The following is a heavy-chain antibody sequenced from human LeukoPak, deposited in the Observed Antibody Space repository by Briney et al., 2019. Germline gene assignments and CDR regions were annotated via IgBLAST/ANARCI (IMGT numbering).Heavy chain of an antibody. CDR2: IYHSGYT. J-gene: IGHJ4*02. V-gene: IGHV4-38-2*02. CDR1: GYSISSDCY. D-gene: IGHD3-22*01. CDR3: AIAPRDSNGYYMRSFDS. Sequence: PSETLSLTCSVSGYSISSDCYWAWIRQPPGQGLEWIGGIYHSGYTYYYPSLKSRVTLSVDTSKNQFSLRLSSVTAADTAVYYCAIAPRDSNGYYMRSFDSWGQGTLVIVSS.